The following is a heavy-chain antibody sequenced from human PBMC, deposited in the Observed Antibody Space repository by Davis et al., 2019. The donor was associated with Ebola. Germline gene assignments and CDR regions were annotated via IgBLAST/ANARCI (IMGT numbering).Heavy chain of an antibody. CDR2: ISYDGSNK. Sequence: WIRQPPGKGLEWVAVISYDGSNKYYADSVKGRFTISRDNSKNTLYLQMNSLRAEDTAVYYCARASHLDYWGQGTLVTVSS. J-gene: IGHJ4*02. V-gene: IGHV3-30-3*01. CDR3: ARASHLDY.